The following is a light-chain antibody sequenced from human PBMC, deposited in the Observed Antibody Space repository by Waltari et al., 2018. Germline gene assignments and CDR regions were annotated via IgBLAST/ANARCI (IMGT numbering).Light chain of an antibody. CDR2: KND. V-gene: IGLV1-47*01. Sequence: QSALTQPPSASGTPGQGVTIYCSGSSSNIGRNYVYWYQQVSGVAPKLLMFKNDQRPSGVPDRFSGSRSGASASLAISGLRSEDEGDDSCAVWDDVLSSWVFGGGTKLTVL. J-gene: IGLJ3*02. CDR3: AVWDDVLSSWV. CDR1: SSNIGRNY.